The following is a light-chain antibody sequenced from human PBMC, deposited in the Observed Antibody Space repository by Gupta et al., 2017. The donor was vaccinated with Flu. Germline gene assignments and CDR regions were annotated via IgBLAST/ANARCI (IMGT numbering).Light chain of an antibody. J-gene: IGKJ1*01. CDR3: QQYDTSRWT. Sequence: GERATLSCRASQSVRSNYFAWYQQKSGQAPRLLIYGASSRATGIPDRFSGSGSGTDFTLSISRLEPEDFAVYYCQQYDTSRWTFGQGTKVEI. V-gene: IGKV3-20*01. CDR1: QSVRSNY. CDR2: GAS.